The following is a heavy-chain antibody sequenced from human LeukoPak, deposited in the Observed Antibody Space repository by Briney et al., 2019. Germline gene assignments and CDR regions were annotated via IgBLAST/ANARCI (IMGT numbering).Heavy chain of an antibody. D-gene: IGHD6-13*01. J-gene: IGHJ4*02. CDR2: ISYDGSIK. CDR3: ARVLYSGSWYLGF. CDR1: GFTFSSYA. V-gene: IGHV3-30-3*01. Sequence: GGSLRLSCSASGFTFSSYAMHWVRQVPDTGLEWVAVISYDGSIKYYADSVKGRFTISRDNSKNTLYLQMSSLRTEDTAVYYCARVLYSGSWYLGFWGQGTLVTVSS.